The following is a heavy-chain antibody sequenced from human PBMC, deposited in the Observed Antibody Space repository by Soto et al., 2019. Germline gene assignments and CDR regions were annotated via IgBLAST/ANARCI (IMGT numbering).Heavy chain of an antibody. Sequence: EVQLLESGGGLVQPGGSLRLSCAASGFTFSSYAMSWVRQAPGKGLEWVSVISGSGDSTYYADSVRGRFTISSDNSKNTLYLQMNSLRAEDTAVYYCAKDRDGAAAGPTKCSGMDVWGQGTTVTVSS. CDR3: AKDRDGAAAGPTKCSGMDV. D-gene: IGHD6-13*01. CDR1: GFTFSSYA. CDR2: ISGSGDST. J-gene: IGHJ6*02. V-gene: IGHV3-23*01.